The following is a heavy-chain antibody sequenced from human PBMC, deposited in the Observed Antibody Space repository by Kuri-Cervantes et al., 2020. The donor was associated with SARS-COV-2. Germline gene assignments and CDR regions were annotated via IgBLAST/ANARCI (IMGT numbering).Heavy chain of an antibody. J-gene: IGHJ4*02. V-gene: IGHV3-30*18. Sequence: GGSLRLSCVTSGFTFSSYAMTWVRQAPGKGLEWVAVISYDGSNKYYADSVKGRFTISRDNSKNTLYLQMNSLRAEDTAVYYCAKDWSLGGNFRYYFDYWGQGTLVTVSS. CDR2: ISYDGSNK. CDR3: AKDWSLGGNFRYYFDY. CDR1: GFTFSSYA. D-gene: IGHD4-23*01.